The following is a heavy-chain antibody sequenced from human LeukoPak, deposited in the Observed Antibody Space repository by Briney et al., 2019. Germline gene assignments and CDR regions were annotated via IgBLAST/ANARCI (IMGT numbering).Heavy chain of an antibody. CDR2: ISGSGGST. J-gene: IGHJ4*02. V-gene: IGHV3-23*01. CDR1: GVTFSSYA. CDR3: ARGTPTTRDFDY. Sequence: GGSLRLSCAASGVTFSSYAMSWVRQAPGKGLEWVSAISGSGGSTYYADSVKGRFTISRDNAKNSLLLQMNSLRAEDTAVYYCARGTPTTRDFDYWGQGTLVTVSS. D-gene: IGHD4-11*01.